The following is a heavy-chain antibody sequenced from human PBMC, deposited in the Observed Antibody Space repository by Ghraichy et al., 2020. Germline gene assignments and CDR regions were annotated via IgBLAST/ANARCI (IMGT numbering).Heavy chain of an antibody. J-gene: IGHJ4*02. Sequence: SQTLSLTCTVSGGSISSYYWSWIRQPPGTGLEWVGYIYYSGSTNYNPSLKSRVTISVDTSKNQFSLKLSSVTAADTAVYYCARISNLRALNYWGQGTLVTVSS. V-gene: IGHV4-59*01. CDR1: GGSISSYY. CDR2: IYYSGST. D-gene: IGHD1-1*01. CDR3: ARISNLRALNY.